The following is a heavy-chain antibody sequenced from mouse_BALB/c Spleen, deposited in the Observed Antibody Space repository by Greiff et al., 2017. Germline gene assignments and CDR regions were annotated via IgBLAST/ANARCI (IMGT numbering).Heavy chain of an antibody. CDR1: GFSLTSYG. V-gene: IGHV2-2*02. CDR3: ARNHWSYAMDY. Sequence: QVQLKESGPGLVQPSQSLSITCTVSGFSLTSYGVHWVRQSPGKGPEWLGVIWSGGSTDYNAAFISRLSISKDNSKSQVFFKMNSLQANDTAIYYCARNHWSYAMDYWGQGTSVTVSS. D-gene: IGHD4-1*01. J-gene: IGHJ4*01. CDR2: IWSGGST.